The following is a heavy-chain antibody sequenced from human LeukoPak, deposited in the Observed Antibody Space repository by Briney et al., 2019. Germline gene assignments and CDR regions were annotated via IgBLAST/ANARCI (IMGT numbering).Heavy chain of an antibody. Sequence: GGSLRLSGTASGFTLSTYAMSWVRQAPGKGLEWVSLISGNAGSTYYADSVKGRFTISRDNSKNTLYLQMNSLRAEDTAVYYCARDKAAAGTLWFDPWGQGTLVTVSS. J-gene: IGHJ5*02. CDR2: ISGNAGST. D-gene: IGHD6-13*01. CDR1: GFTLSTYA. CDR3: ARDKAAAGTLWFDP. V-gene: IGHV3-23*01.